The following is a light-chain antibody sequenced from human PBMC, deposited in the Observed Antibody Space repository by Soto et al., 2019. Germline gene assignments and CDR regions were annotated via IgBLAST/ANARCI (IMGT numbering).Light chain of an antibody. V-gene: IGKV3-20*01. CDR3: QHYDSSPQT. CDR2: DAS. CDR1: QSVSSSY. Sequence: EIVLTQSPGTLSLSQGERATLSCRASQSVSSSYLAWYQEKPGQAPRLLIYDASSRATGIPDRFSGSGSGTDFTLTISRLEPEAFAVYYCQHYDSSPQTFGQGTKVEIK. J-gene: IGKJ1*01.